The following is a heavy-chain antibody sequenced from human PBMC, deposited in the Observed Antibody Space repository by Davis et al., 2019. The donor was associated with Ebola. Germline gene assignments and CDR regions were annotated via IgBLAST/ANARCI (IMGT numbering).Heavy chain of an antibody. D-gene: IGHD3-22*01. J-gene: IGHJ4*02. CDR1: GYSFTSYW. V-gene: IGHV5-51*01. Sequence: GESLKISCKGSGYSFTSYWIGWVRQMPGKGLEWMGIIYPGDSDTRYSPSFQGQVTISADKSISTAYLQWSSLKASDTAMYYCARSYYYDSSGYWPLDYWGQGTLVTVSS. CDR2: IYPGDSDT. CDR3: ARSYYYDSSGYWPLDY.